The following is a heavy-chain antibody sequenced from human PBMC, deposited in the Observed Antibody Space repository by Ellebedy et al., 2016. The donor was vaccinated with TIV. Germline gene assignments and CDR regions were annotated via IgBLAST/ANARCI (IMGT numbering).Heavy chain of an antibody. CDR2: ISYDGSNK. J-gene: IGHJ4*02. CDR1: GFSFRSYA. D-gene: IGHD6-19*01. V-gene: IGHV3-30*04. CDR3: ATIAVAGYCDY. Sequence: GESLKISCEASGFSFRSYAMHWVRHSPGKGLEWVAFISYDGSNKNYVDSVKGRFTISRDNSKNTLYLQMNSLRIEDTAVYYCATIAVAGYCDYWGQGTLVTVSS.